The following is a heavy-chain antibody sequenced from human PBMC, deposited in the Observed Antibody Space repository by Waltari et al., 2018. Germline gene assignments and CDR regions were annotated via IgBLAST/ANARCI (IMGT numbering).Heavy chain of an antibody. D-gene: IGHD4-17*01. CDR1: GGSISSYY. CDR2: IYTSGST. J-gene: IGHJ2*01. Sequence: QVQLQESGPGLVKPSETLSLTCTVSGGSISSYYWSWIRQPAGKGLEWIGRIYTSGSTTYNPSLKSRVTMSVDTSKNQFSLKLSSVTAADTAVYYCARASPRLRYGDRNYDWYFDLWGRGTLVTVSS. V-gene: IGHV4-4*07. CDR3: ARASPRLRYGDRNYDWYFDL.